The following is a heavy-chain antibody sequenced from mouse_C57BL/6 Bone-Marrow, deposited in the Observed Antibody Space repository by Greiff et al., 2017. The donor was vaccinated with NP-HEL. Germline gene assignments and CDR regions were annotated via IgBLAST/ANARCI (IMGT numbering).Heavy chain of an antibody. CDR2: IDPENGGT. D-gene: IGHD2-1*01. Sequence: EVQLQQSGAELVRPGASVKLSCTASGFNIKDDYMTWVKQRPGQGLEWIGGIDPENGGTEYASKFQGKAPITADTSSNTAYLQLSSLTSEDAAVYYCTFYGNYGCDYGGQGTTLTVSS. V-gene: IGHV14-4*01. CDR1: GFNIKDDY. CDR3: TFYGNYGCDY. J-gene: IGHJ2*01.